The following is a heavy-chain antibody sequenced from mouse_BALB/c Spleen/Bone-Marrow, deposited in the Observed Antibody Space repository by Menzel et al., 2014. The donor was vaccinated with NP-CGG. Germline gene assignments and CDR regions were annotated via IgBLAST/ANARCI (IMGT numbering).Heavy chain of an antibody. Sequence: LQQSGGGLVQPGGSMKLSCVASGFTFSNYWMNWVRQSPEKGLEWVAEIRLKSNNYATHYAESVKGRFTISRDDSKSSVYLQMNNLRAEDTGIYYCTVPFGPGFDYWGRGTTLTVSS. J-gene: IGHJ2*01. CDR1: GFTFSNYW. CDR2: IRLKSNNYAT. V-gene: IGHV6-6*02. CDR3: TVPFGPGFDY.